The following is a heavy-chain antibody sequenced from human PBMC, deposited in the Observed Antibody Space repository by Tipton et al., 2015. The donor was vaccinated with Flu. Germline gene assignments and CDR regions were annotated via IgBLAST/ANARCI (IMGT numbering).Heavy chain of an antibody. Sequence: TLSLTCTVSGGSISSYYWSWIRQPPGKGLEWIGYIYYSGSTNYNPSLKSRVTISVDTSKNQFSLKLSSVTAADTAVYYCARKAYSGAFDIWGQGTMVTVSS. J-gene: IGHJ3*02. CDR1: GGSISSYY. CDR2: IYYSGST. CDR3: ARKAYSGAFDI. V-gene: IGHV4-59*01. D-gene: IGHD2-21*01.